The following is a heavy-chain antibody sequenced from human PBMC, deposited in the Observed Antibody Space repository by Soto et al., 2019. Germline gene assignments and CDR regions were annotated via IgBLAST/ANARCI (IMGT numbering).Heavy chain of an antibody. V-gene: IGHV4-59*01. CDR2: IYYSGST. CDR3: ASDRSNGWDQGYGMDV. J-gene: IGHJ6*02. D-gene: IGHD6-19*01. CDR1: GGSISTYY. Sequence: LETLSLTCTVSGGSISTYYWSWIRQPPGKGLEWIGYIYYSGSTSYNPSLKSRVTISVDTSKNQFSLKLRSVTAADTAVYYCASDRSNGWDQGYGMDVWGQGTTVTVSS.